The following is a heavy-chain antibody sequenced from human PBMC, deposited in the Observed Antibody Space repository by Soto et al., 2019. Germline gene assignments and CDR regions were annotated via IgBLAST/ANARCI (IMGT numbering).Heavy chain of an antibody. CDR2: ISGSGGST. Sequence: GGSLRLSCAASGFTFSSYAMSWVRQAPGKGLEWVSAISGSGGSTYYADSVKGRFTISRDNSKNTLYLQMNSLRAEDTAVYYCARDKPSTVVTPYYYYYGMDVWGQGTTVTVS. D-gene: IGHD4-17*01. J-gene: IGHJ6*02. CDR3: ARDKPSTVVTPYYYYYGMDV. CDR1: GFTFSSYA. V-gene: IGHV3-23*01.